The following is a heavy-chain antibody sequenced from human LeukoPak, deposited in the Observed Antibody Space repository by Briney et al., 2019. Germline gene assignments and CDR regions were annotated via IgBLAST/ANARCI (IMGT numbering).Heavy chain of an antibody. D-gene: IGHD3-22*01. V-gene: IGHV3-30*18. CDR2: ISYDGSNK. Sequence: PPGGSLRLSCAASGFTFSSYGMHWVRQAPGKGLEWVAVISYDGSNKYYADSVKGRFTISRDNSKNTLYLQMNSLRAEDTAVYYCAKEPYDSSGYYTPDYWGQGTLVTVSS. J-gene: IGHJ4*02. CDR1: GFTFSSYG. CDR3: AKEPYDSSGYYTPDY.